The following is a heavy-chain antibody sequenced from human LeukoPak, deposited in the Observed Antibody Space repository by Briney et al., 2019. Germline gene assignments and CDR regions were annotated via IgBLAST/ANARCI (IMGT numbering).Heavy chain of an antibody. CDR3: ARVNVDTAMFRYYYYYMDV. CDR2: NYHSGRT. D-gene: IGHD5-18*01. CDR1: GYSISSGYY. V-gene: IGHV4-38-2*02. J-gene: IGHJ6*03. Sequence: SETLSLTCTVSGYSISSGYYWGWTRPPPGKGLEWIGINYHSGRTFYNPSLKSRVTISVDTSKNHFSQKLSSVTAADTAVYYCARVNVDTAMFRYYYYYMDVWGKGTTVTISS.